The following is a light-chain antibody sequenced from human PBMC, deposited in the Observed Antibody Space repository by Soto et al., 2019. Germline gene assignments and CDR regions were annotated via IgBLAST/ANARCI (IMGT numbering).Light chain of an antibody. Sequence: QSVLTQPPSVTGAPAQRVTISCTGSSSNVGAGYAVPWYQQLPGTAPKLLIYGNSNRPSGVPDRFSGSKSGTSASLANPGHQAEDGADYYCQSYDSSLSGYVCGTGTKVTV. CDR3: QSYDSSLSGYV. J-gene: IGLJ1*01. V-gene: IGLV1-40*01. CDR2: GNS. CDR1: SSNVGAGYA.